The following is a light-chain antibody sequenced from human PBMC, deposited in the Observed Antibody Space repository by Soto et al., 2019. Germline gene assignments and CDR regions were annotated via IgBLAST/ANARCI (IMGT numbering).Light chain of an antibody. CDR3: QSYDSSLSGPYYV. J-gene: IGLJ1*01. CDR2: GNS. CDR1: SSNIGAGYD. V-gene: IGLV1-40*01. Sequence: LTQPPSVSGAPGQRVTISCTGSSSNIGAGYDVHWYQQLPGTAPKLLIYGNSNRPSGVPDRFSGSKSGTSASLAITGLQAEDEADYYCQSYDSSLSGPYYVFGTGTKVTVL.